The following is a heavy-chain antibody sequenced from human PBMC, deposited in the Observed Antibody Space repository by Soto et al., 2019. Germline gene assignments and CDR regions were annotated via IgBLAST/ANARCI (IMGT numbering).Heavy chain of an antibody. CDR2: IYNSGST. CDR3: ARDPAP. Sequence: QVQLQESGPGLVKPSQTLSLTCTVSGGSISSGGYYWSWIRQHPGKGLEWIGYIYNSGSTYYNPSXXSXXTTSADTSKNQFSLKLSSVTAADTAVYYCARDPAPWGQGTLVTVSS. CDR1: GGSISSGGYY. J-gene: IGHJ5*02. V-gene: IGHV4-31*03.